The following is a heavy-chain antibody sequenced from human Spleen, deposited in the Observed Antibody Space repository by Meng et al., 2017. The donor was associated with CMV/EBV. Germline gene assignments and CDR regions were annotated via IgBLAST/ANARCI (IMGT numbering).Heavy chain of an antibody. Sequence: SVDGDTFFWSWIRQPPGKGLECVGYVFYGGNTNSNPSLKSRVTMSVDTSKNQFSLKLSSVTAADTAVYYCARGRDCSGGRCYSARLDPWGQGTLVTVSS. V-gene: IGHV4-61*01. J-gene: IGHJ5*02. D-gene: IGHD2-15*01. CDR1: SVDGDTFF. CDR3: ARGRDCSGGRCYSARLDP. CDR2: VFYGGNT.